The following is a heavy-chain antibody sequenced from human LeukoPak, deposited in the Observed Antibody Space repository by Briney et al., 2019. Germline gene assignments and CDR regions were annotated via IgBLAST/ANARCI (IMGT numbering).Heavy chain of an antibody. CDR1: GFTFSSYV. J-gene: IGHJ4*02. CDR3: ARDPPDY. V-gene: IGHV3-48*03. CDR2: ILNSGTTT. Sequence: GGSLRLSCAASGFTFSSYVMSWVRQAPGKGLEWVSYILNSGTTTYYADSVKGRFTISRDSAKNSLYLQMNSLRAEDTGVYYCARDPPDYWGQGILVTVSS.